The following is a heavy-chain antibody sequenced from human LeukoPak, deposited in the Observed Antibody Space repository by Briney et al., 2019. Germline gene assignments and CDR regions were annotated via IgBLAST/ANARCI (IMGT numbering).Heavy chain of an antibody. CDR2: IDPSDSYT. CDR3: ARRGYGTQPAIDY. CDR1: GYSFTSYW. Sequence: GESLKISCKGSGYSFTSYWISWVRQMPGKGLEWMGRIDPSDSYTNYSPSFQGHVTISVDKSISTAYLQWSSLKASDTAMYYCARRGYGTQPAIDYWGQGTLVTVSS. J-gene: IGHJ4*02. D-gene: IGHD1-1*01. V-gene: IGHV5-10-1*01.